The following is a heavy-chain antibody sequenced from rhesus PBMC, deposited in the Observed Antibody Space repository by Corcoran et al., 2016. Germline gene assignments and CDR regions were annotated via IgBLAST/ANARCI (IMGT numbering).Heavy chain of an antibody. D-gene: IGHD6-13*01. CDR3: ARLRVRYGLDS. Sequence: QVQLQESGPGLVKPSETLSLTCAVSGYSISSGYYWGWIRQPPGKGLDWIGHISIGERHYHHPSLKIRVTLSVDTSKNQFSLKLSSVTAADTAVYYCARLRVRYGLDSWGQGVVVTVSS. V-gene: IGHV4S14*01. CDR2: ISIGERH. CDR1: GYSISSGYY. J-gene: IGHJ6*01.